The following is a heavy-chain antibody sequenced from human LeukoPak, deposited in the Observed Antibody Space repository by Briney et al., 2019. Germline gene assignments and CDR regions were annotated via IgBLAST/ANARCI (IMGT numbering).Heavy chain of an antibody. J-gene: IGHJ5*02. CDR3: AREPPIIAAAGRPLNWFDP. D-gene: IGHD6-13*01. CDR1: GFTFTSSA. V-gene: IGHV1-58*01. Sequence: GASVKVSCKASGFTFTSSAVQWVRQARGQRPEWIGWIVVGSGNTNYAQKFQERVTITRDMSTSTAYMELSSLRSEDTAVYYCAREPPIIAAAGRPLNWFDPWGQGTLVTVSS. CDR2: IVVGSGNT.